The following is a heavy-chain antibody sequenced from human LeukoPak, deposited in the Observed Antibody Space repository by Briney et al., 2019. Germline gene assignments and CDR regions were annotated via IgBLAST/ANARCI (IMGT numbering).Heavy chain of an antibody. Sequence: SVKVSCKASRGTFSSYDISWVRQAPGQGLEWMGGIMPMFGKTNYAQKFQGRVTTTADKATSTAYMELSSLRSEDTAVYYCAGGRTDIVVVPATLRNYYFDYWGQGTLVTVSS. CDR3: AGGRTDIVVVPATLRNYYFDY. CDR2: IMPMFGKT. V-gene: IGHV1-69*06. CDR1: RGTFSSYD. D-gene: IGHD2-2*01. J-gene: IGHJ4*02.